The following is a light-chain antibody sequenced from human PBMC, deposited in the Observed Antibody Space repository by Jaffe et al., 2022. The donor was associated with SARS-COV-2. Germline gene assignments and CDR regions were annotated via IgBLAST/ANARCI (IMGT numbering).Light chain of an antibody. CDR3: QQLNSYPFT. V-gene: IGKV1-9*01. CDR1: QGINNY. CDR2: GPS. Sequence: DIQVTQSPSFLSASVGDRVTITCRASQGINNYLAWYQQKPGRAPKLLIYGPSTLQSGVPSRFSGSGSGTEFTLTIGSLQPEDFATYYCQQLNSYPFTFGPGTKVDVK. J-gene: IGKJ3*01.